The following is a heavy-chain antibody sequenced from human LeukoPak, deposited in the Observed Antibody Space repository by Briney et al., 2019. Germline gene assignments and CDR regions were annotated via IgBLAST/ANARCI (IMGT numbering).Heavy chain of an antibody. V-gene: IGHV5-51*01. Sequence: GESLKISCKGSGYSFTSYWIGWVRQMPGKGLEWMGIIYPGDSDTRYSPSFQGQVTISADKSISTAYLQWSSLKASDTAMYYCARLTYYYDSSGYYYQSRRYYSDYWGQGTLVTVSS. D-gene: IGHD3-22*01. J-gene: IGHJ4*02. CDR1: GYSFTSYW. CDR2: IYPGDSDT. CDR3: ARLTYYYDSSGYYYQSRRYYSDY.